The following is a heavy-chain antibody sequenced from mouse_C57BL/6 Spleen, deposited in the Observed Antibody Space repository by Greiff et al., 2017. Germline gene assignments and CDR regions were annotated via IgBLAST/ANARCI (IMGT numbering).Heavy chain of an antibody. Sequence: DVMLVESGGGLVKPGGSLKLSCAASGFTFSDYGMHWVRQAPEKGLEWVAYISSGSSTIYYADKVKGRYTISRDNAKNTLFLQMTSLRSEDTAMYYCARKDYGSSFYWYFDVWGTGTTVTVSS. CDR3: ARKDYGSSFYWYFDV. CDR2: ISSGSSTI. V-gene: IGHV5-17*01. J-gene: IGHJ1*03. CDR1: GFTFSDYG. D-gene: IGHD1-1*01.